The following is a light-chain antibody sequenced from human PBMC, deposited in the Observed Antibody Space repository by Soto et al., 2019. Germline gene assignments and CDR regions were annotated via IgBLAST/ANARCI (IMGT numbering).Light chain of an antibody. CDR3: CSYAGSYRV. CDR1: SSDVGGYNY. J-gene: IGLJ1*01. V-gene: IGLV2-11*01. CDR2: DVS. Sequence: QSVLTQPRSVSGSPGQSVTISCTGTSSDVGGYNYVSWYQQHPGKAPKLMSYDVSKRPSGVPDRFSGSKSGNTASLTISGLQAEDEADYYCCSYAGSYRVFGTGNKVTVL.